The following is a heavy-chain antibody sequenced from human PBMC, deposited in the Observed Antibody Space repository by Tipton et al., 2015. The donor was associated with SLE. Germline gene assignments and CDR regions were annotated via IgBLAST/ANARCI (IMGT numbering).Heavy chain of an antibody. CDR2: IKQDGSEK. V-gene: IGHV3-7*01. CDR1: GFTFSSYW. D-gene: IGHD1-1*01. Sequence: GSLRLSCAASGFTFSSYWMSWVRQAPGKGLEWVANIKQDGSEKYYVDSVKGRFTISRDNAKNSLYLQMNSLRAEDTAVYYCTRLGGQRRNAFDIWGQGTMVTVSS. CDR3: TRLGGQRRNAFDI. J-gene: IGHJ3*02.